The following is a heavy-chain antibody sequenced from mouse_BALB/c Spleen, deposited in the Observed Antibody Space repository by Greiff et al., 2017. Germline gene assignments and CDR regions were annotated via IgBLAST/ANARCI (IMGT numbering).Heavy chain of an antibody. CDR3: RRRHFDY. D-gene: IGHD1-2*01. CDR1: GFNIKDYY. J-gene: IGHJ2*01. Sequence: VQLQQSGAELVRSGASVKLSCTASGFNIKDYYMHWVKQRPEQGLEWIGWIDPENGDTEYAPKFQGKATMTADTSSNTAYLQLSSLTSEDTAVYYCRRRHFDYWGQGTTLTVSS. CDR2: IDPENGDT. V-gene: IGHV14-4*02.